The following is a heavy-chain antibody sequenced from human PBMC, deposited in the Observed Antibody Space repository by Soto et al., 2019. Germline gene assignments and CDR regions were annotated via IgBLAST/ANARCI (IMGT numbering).Heavy chain of an antibody. CDR2: ISSSSSYI. Sequence: GGSLRLSCAASGFTFSSYSMNWVRRAPGKGLEWVSSISSSSSYIYYADSVKGRFTISRDNAKNSLYLQMNSLRAEDTAVYYCARDFRTYYYGSGTSGYDYWGQGTLVTVSS. V-gene: IGHV3-21*01. CDR1: GFTFSSYS. D-gene: IGHD3-10*01. J-gene: IGHJ4*02. CDR3: ARDFRTYYYGSGTSGYDY.